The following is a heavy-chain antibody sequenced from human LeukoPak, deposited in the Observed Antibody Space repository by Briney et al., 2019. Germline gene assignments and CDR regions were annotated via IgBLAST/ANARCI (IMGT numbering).Heavy chain of an antibody. CDR2: NYPGDSDT. CDR3: ARRMDDSSGDYYVGFDY. D-gene: IGHD3-22*01. CDR1: GYSFTSYW. J-gene: IGHJ4*02. V-gene: IGHV5-51*01. Sequence: GGSLRLSCKGSGYSFTSYWIGWVRQMPGKGLEWMGINYPGDSDTRYSPSFQGQVTISADKSISTAYLQWSSLKASDTAMYYCARRMDDSSGDYYVGFDYWGQGTLVTVSS.